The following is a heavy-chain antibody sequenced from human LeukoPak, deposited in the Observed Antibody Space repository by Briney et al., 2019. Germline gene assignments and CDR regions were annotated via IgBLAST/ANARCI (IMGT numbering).Heavy chain of an antibody. V-gene: IGHV3-30*03. CDR2: ISYDGSNK. Sequence: GGSLRLSCAASGFTFSSYGMHWVRQAPGKGLEWVAVISYDGSNKYYADSVKGRFTISRDNSKNTLYLQMNSLRAEDTAVYYCARGPPFWSGYYILYWGQGTLVTVSS. CDR3: ARGPPFWSGYYILY. J-gene: IGHJ4*02. CDR1: GFTFSSYG. D-gene: IGHD3-3*01.